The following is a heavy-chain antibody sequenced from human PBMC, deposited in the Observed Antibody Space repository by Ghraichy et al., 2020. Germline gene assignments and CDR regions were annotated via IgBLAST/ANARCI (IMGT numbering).Heavy chain of an antibody. J-gene: IGHJ4*02. CDR1: GGSISSSDYY. CDR2: IFYTGNT. D-gene: IGHD3-10*01. Sequence: SETLSLTCTVSGGSISSSDYYWAWIRQPPGKGLEYIGSIFYTGNTYYNPSLKSRVTISVDTPKNQFSLRLTSVTATDTAVYYCARRGVWIGPLVASIGNCGQVTLVIVSS. V-gene: IGHV4-39*01. CDR3: ARRGVWIGPLVASIGN.